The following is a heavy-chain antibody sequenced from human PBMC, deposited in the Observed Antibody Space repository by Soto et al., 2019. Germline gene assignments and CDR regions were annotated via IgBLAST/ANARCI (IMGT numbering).Heavy chain of an antibody. CDR1: GFTFGSYD. J-gene: IGHJ6*02. CDR3: ARPAYTSL. D-gene: IGHD2-2*02. CDR2: ISSRSTHT. Sequence: EVLLVESGGGLVKPGGSLRLSCAASGFTFGSYDMNWVRQAPGKGLEWVSYISSRSTHTYYADSVKGRFTISRDNAKNSLYLQMNSLRAEDTAGYYCARPAYTSLWGQGTTVTVSS. V-gene: IGHV3-21*01.